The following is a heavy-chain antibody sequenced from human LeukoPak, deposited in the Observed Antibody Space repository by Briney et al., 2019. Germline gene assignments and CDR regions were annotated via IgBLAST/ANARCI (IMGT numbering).Heavy chain of an antibody. Sequence: LPGGSLRLSCAASGFTFSSYSMNWVRQAPGKGLVWVSRIASDGSSTTYADSVKGRFSISRDNAKNTLYLQMNSLRVEDTAVYYCARGRPHGNDYWGQGTLVTVSS. V-gene: IGHV3-74*01. D-gene: IGHD4-23*01. CDR1: GFTFSSYS. CDR2: IASDGSST. J-gene: IGHJ4*02. CDR3: ARGRPHGNDY.